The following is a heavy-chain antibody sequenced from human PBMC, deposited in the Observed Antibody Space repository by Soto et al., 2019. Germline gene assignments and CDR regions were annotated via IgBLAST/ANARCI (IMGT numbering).Heavy chain of an antibody. CDR3: ATHTGSYCIDY. D-gene: IGHD1-26*01. CDR1: GGSISSSSYY. CDR2: IYYTGIT. V-gene: IGHV4-39*01. Sequence: QLQLQESGPGLVKPSETLSLTCTVSGGSISSSSYYWGWIRQPPGKGLEWIGSIYYTGITYYNPSLKSRVTISVDTSKNQFSLKLSSVTAADTAVYYCATHTGSYCIDYWGQGTLVTVSS. J-gene: IGHJ4*02.